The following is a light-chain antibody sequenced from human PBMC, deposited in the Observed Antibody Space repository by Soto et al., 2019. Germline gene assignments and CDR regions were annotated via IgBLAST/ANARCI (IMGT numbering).Light chain of an antibody. J-gene: IGKJ1*01. Sequence: EIVMTQSPATLSVSPGERATLSCRSSQSVSSNLAWYQQKPGQAPTLLIYGASTRTTAIPPRFSGSGSWTEFTLTISSLQAEDFAVYYCQQYNNWPPWTFGQGTKVEIK. CDR3: QQYNNWPPWT. V-gene: IGKV3-15*01. CDR1: QSVSSN. CDR2: GAS.